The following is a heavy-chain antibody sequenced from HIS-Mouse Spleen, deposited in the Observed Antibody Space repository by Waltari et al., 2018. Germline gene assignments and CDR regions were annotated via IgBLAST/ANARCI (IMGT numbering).Heavy chain of an antibody. CDR1: GGSISSYY. J-gene: IGHJ3*02. D-gene: IGHD2-2*01. CDR3: ARPTYCSSTSCDAFDI. V-gene: IGHV4-59*01. CDR2: SDYSGST. Sequence: QVQLQESGPGLVKPSETLSLTCTVSGGSISSYYWSWIRQPPGKGLEWIGYSDYSGSTHYNPTPTSRVTISVDTSKNQFSLKLSSVTAADTAVYYCARPTYCSSTSCDAFDIWGQGTMVTVSS.